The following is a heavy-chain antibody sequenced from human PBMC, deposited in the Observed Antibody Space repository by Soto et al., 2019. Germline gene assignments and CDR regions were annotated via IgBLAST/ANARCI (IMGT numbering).Heavy chain of an antibody. CDR2: IYYSGST. CDR1: GGSISSSSYY. D-gene: IGHD3-3*01. CDR3: ARTRLGEDFWSGYPYYYGMDV. J-gene: IGHJ6*02. V-gene: IGHV4-39*01. Sequence: QLQLQESGPGLVKPSETLSLTCTVSGGSISSSSYYWGWIRQPPGKGLEWIGSIYYSGSTYYNPSLKSRVTISVDTSKNQFSLKLSSVTAADTAVYYCARTRLGEDFWSGYPYYYGMDVWGQGTTVTVSS.